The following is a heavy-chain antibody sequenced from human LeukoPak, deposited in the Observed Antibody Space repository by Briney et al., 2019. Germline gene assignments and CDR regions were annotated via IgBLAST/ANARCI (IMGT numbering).Heavy chain of an antibody. D-gene: IGHD5-12*01. V-gene: IGHV3-30*18. CDR3: AKSGYSGYNPDEYYFDY. CDR1: GFTFSSYG. CDR2: IWYGGSNK. J-gene: IGHJ4*02. Sequence: GRSLRLSCAASGFTFSSYGMHWVRQAPGKGLEWVAVIWYGGSNKYYADSVKGRFTISRDNSKNTLYLQMNSLRAEDTAVYYCAKSGYSGYNPDEYYFDYWGQGTLVTVSS.